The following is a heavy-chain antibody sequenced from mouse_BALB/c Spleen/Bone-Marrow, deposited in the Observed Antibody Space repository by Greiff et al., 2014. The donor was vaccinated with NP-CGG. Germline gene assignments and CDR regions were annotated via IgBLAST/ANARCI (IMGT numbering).Heavy chain of an antibody. CDR2: IRNKPNGYTT. J-gene: IGHJ2*01. Sequence: DVHLVESGGGLVQPGGSLRLSCTTSGFTFTDYFMTWVRQPPGKALEWLGFIRNKPNGYTTEYNPSLKGRFTISRDNSQGILYLQMNTLRAEDSAIYYCARDYSGYFDFWGQGTTLTVSS. V-gene: IGHV7-3*02. CDR3: ARDYSGYFDF. CDR1: GFTFTDYF. D-gene: IGHD5-1*01.